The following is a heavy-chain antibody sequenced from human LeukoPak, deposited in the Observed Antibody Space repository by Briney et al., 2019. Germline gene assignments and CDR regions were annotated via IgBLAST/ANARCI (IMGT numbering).Heavy chain of an antibody. D-gene: IGHD6-13*01. CDR2: IKQDGSEE. Sequence: GGSLRLSCAASGFTFSTYRMTWVRQAPGKGLEWVANIKQDGSEEYYVDSVKGRFAISRDNDKNSLYLQMNSLRVEDTAVYYCARIRGITAAADYWGQGTLVTVSS. CDR3: ARIRGITAAADY. V-gene: IGHV3-7*04. J-gene: IGHJ4*02. CDR1: GFTFSTYR.